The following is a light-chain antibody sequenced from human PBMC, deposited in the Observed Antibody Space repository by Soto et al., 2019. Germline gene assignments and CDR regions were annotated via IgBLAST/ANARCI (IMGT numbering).Light chain of an antibody. J-gene: IGKJ1*01. CDR3: QQYDNWPPGWT. CDR2: DAS. V-gene: IGKV3-11*01. CDR1: QSVSSY. Sequence: EIVLTQSPATLSLSPGERATLSCRASQSVSSYLAWYQQKPGQAPRLLIYDASNRATGIPARFSGSGSGTDFTLTITSLQSEDFAVYYCQQYDNWPPGWTFGQGTKVDIK.